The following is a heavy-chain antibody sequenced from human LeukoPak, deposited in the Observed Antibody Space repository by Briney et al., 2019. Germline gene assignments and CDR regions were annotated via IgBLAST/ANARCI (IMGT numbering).Heavy chain of an antibody. CDR3: ARDTSSWTLGAY. Sequence: GGSLRLSCAASGFIFSSYGMHWVRQAPGKGLEWVAVISYDGSNKYYADSVKGRFTISRDNAKNSLYLQMNSLRAEDTAVYYCARDTSSWTLGAYWGQGTRVTVSS. CDR2: ISYDGSNK. V-gene: IGHV3-30*03. CDR1: GFIFSSYG. J-gene: IGHJ4*02. D-gene: IGHD6-13*01.